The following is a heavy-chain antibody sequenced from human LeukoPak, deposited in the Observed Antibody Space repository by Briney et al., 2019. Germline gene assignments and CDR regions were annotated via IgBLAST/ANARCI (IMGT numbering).Heavy chain of an antibody. CDR3: ARVGPVRSYDFWSGYHSGMDV. CDR1: GFTFDDYA. D-gene: IGHD3-3*01. J-gene: IGHJ6*02. Sequence: PGGSLRLSCAASGFTFDDYAMPWVRQAPGKGLEWVSGISWNSGSIGYADSVKGRFTISRDNAKNSLYLQMNSLRAEDTALYYCARVGPVRSYDFWSGYHSGMDVWGQGTTVTVSS. V-gene: IGHV3-9*01. CDR2: ISWNSGSI.